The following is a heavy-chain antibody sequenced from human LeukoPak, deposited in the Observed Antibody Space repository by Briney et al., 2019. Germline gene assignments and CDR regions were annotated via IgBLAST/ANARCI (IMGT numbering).Heavy chain of an antibody. CDR1: GGSISSYY. D-gene: IGHD3-22*01. Sequence: SETLSLTCTVSGGSISSYYWSWIRQPPGKGLEWIGYIYYSGSTNYNPSLKSRVTISVDTSKNQFSLKLSSVTAADTAVYYCARPSSSGYFNDAFDIWGQGTMVTVSS. CDR2: IYYSGST. CDR3: ARPSSSGYFNDAFDI. V-gene: IGHV4-59*01. J-gene: IGHJ3*02.